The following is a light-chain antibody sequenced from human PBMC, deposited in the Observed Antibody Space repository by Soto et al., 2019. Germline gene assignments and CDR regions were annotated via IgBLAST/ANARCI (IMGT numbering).Light chain of an antibody. CDR2: GAS. CDR3: QQYNIWPPLT. CDR1: QSVSSN. Sequence: EIVMTQSAATLSVSPGERATLSYRASQSVSSNLAWYQQKPGQAPRRLIYGASTRATGIPARFSCSGSGTELTLSISSLQSEDFSVYYCQQYNIWPPLTIGQGTKVKIK. J-gene: IGKJ1*01. V-gene: IGKV3-15*01.